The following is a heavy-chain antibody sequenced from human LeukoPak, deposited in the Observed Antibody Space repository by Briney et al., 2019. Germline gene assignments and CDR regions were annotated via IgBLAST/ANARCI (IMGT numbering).Heavy chain of an antibody. V-gene: IGHV3-30*02. J-gene: IGHJ4*02. Sequence: PGGSLRLSCAASGFTFSSYGMNWVRQAPGKGLEWVAFIRYDGSNKYYADSVKGRFTISRDNSKNTLYLQMNSLRAEDTAVYYCAKSQRRITIFGVPDYWGQGTLVTVSS. CDR3: AKSQRRITIFGVPDY. D-gene: IGHD3-3*01. CDR2: IRYDGSNK. CDR1: GFTFSSYG.